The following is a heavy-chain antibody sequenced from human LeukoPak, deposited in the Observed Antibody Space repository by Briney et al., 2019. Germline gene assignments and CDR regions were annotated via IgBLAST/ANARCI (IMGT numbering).Heavy chain of an antibody. CDR2: TYYRSKWYN. CDR1: GDSVSSNSAT. Sequence: SQTLSLTCAISGDSVSSNSATWNWIRQSPSRGLEWLGRTYYRSKWYNDYAASVKSRITVKPDTSKNQFSLQLNSVTPEDTAVYYCARDGMAVAVGYFDLWGRGTLVTVSS. D-gene: IGHD6-19*01. J-gene: IGHJ2*01. V-gene: IGHV6-1*01. CDR3: ARDGMAVAVGYFDL.